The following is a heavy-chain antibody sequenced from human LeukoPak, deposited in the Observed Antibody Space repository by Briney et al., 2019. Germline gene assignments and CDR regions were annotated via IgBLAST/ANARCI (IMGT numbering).Heavy chain of an antibody. CDR2: INAGGGNT. Sequence: GASVKVSCKASGYTFTSYAMHWVRQAPGQRLEWMGWINAGGGNTKYSQKFQGRVTITRDTSASTAYMELSSLRSEDTAVYYCASYSVVGTSGDYWGQGTLVTVSS. V-gene: IGHV1-3*01. CDR1: GYTFTSYA. CDR3: ASYSVVGTSGDY. J-gene: IGHJ4*02. D-gene: IGHD6-13*01.